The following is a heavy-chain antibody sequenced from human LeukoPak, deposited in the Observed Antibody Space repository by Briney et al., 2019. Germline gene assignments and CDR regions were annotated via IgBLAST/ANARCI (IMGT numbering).Heavy chain of an antibody. CDR3: ARYNTGTIDF. J-gene: IGHJ4*02. CDR2: IWFDGSKN. V-gene: IGHV3-33*08. D-gene: IGHD1-1*01. Sequence: PGRSLRLSCAASGFTFSSYGMHWVRQAPGKGLEWVAIIWFDGSKNNYADSVKGRFTISRDNSKNTAFLQLDSLRAEDTAVYYCARYNTGTIDFWGQGTPVTVSS. CDR1: GFTFSSYG.